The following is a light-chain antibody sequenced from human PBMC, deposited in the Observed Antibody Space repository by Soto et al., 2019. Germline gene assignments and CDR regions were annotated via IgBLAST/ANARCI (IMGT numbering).Light chain of an antibody. CDR3: QQYANWPKT. Sequence: EIVMTHSPATLSVSPCERATLSFRASQSVSSNLAWYQQKPGQAPRLLIYGAFTRAAGVPARFSGSGSGTEFTLTISSLQSEDSAVYFCQQYANWPKTFGQGTKVDIK. J-gene: IGKJ1*01. CDR2: GAF. CDR1: QSVSSN. V-gene: IGKV3-15*01.